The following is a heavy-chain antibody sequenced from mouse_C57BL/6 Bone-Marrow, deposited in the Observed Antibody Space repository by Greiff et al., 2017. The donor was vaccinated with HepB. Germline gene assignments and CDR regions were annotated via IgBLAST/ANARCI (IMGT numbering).Heavy chain of an antibody. CDR2: IDPSDSYT. CDR1: GYTFTSYW. V-gene: IGHV1-59*01. CDR3: ARPFTTVVRYAMDY. J-gene: IGHJ4*01. Sequence: QVQLQQPGAELVRPGTSVKLSCKASGYTFTSYWMHWVKQRPGQGLEWIGVIDPSDSYTNYNQKFKGKATLTVDTSSSTAYMQLSSLTSEDSAVYYCARPFTTVVRYAMDYWGQGTSVTVSS. D-gene: IGHD1-1*01.